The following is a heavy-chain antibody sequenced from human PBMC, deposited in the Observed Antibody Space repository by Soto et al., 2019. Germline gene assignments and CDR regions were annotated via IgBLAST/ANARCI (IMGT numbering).Heavy chain of an antibody. CDR2: ISGYNGYP. CDR1: GYIFTNYG. V-gene: IGHV1-18*01. D-gene: IGHD6-13*01. Sequence: QVQLVQSGAEVRKPGASVNVSCKTSGYIFTNYGVAWVRQAPGQGLELVAWISGYNGYPKHTQKFQGRVTVTTDTTTRTGYMELRKLRADDTAVYYCARASAGALYDFWGQGTRVTVSS. J-gene: IGHJ4*02. CDR3: ARASAGALYDF.